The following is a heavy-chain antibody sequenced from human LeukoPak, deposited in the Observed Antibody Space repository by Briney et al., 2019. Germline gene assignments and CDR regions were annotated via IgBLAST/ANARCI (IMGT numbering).Heavy chain of an antibody. J-gene: IGHJ4*02. V-gene: IGHV3-21*01. CDR2: ISSSSTYT. Sequence: GGSLRLSCAASGFTFSSYSMNWVRQAPGKGLEWVSSISSSSTYTYYADSVKGRFTISRDNSKNTVYLQMNSLRAEDTAVYYCAKHGLPLVVISAPLDYWGQGTLVTVSS. CDR1: GFTFSSYS. D-gene: IGHD2-15*01. CDR3: AKHGLPLVVISAPLDY.